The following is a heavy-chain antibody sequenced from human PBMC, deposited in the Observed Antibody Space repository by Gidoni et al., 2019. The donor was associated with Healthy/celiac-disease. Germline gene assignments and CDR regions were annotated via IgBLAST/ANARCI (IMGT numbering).Heavy chain of an antibody. D-gene: IGHD3-3*01. V-gene: IGHV3-43*01. CDR1: GFTFVDYT. CDR3: AKSSYDFWSGYSPIDY. CDR2: ISWDGGST. Sequence: EVKLVESGGVVVQPGGSLRLSCAASGFTFVDYTMHWVRHAPGKGLEWVSLISWDGGSTYYADSVKGRFTISRDNSKNSLYLQMNSLRTEDTALYYCAKSSYDFWSGYSPIDYWGQGTLVTVSS. J-gene: IGHJ4*02.